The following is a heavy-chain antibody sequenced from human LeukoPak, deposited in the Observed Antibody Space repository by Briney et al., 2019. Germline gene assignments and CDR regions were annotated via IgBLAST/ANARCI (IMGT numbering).Heavy chain of an antibody. CDR3: ARGIKYYYDSSGYAAFDI. V-gene: IGHV3-48*04. CDR2: ISSSSSTI. J-gene: IGHJ3*02. Sequence: PGGSLRLSCAASGFTFSSYSMNWVRQAPGKGLEWVSYISSSSSTIYYADSVKGRFTISRDNAKNSLYLQMNSLRAEDTAVYYCARGIKYYYDSSGYAAFDIWGQGTMVTVSS. D-gene: IGHD3-22*01. CDR1: GFTFSSYS.